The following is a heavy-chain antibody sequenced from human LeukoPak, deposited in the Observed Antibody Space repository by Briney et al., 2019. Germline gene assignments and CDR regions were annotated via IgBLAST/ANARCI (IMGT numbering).Heavy chain of an antibody. CDR2: INHDGSPK. Sequence: GGSLRLSCAASGFTFSRFWMSWARQAPGKGLEWVSNINHDGSPKYYVDSAKGRFTISRDNAKNSVYLQMNSLTAEDTAVYYCARDGMGGIKAFDMWGQGTMVTVSS. J-gene: IGHJ3*02. CDR3: ARDGMGGIKAFDM. D-gene: IGHD3-10*01. CDR1: GFTFSRFW. V-gene: IGHV3-7*05.